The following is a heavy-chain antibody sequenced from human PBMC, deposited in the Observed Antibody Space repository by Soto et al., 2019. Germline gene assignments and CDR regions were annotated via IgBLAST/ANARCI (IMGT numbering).Heavy chain of an antibody. D-gene: IGHD2-2*01. Sequence: SQTLSLTCAISGDSVSSNSAAWNWIRQSPSRGLEWLGRTYYRSKWYNDYAVSVKSRITINPDTSKNQYSLQLNSVTPEDMAVYYCARDTGYCSSTSCYYYYYYGMDVWGQGTTVTVSS. CDR3: ARDTGYCSSTSCYYYYYYGMDV. CDR1: GDSVSSNSAA. CDR2: TYYRSKWYN. J-gene: IGHJ6*02. V-gene: IGHV6-1*01.